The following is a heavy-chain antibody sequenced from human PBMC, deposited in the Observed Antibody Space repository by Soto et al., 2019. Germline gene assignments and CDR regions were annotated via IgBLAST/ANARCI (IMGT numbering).Heavy chain of an antibody. J-gene: IGHJ4*02. V-gene: IGHV1-69*02. CDR3: ATSYGSGYRAFDY. CDR1: GDTFSFYT. CDR2: ANPILSMS. D-gene: IGHD3-10*01. Sequence: QVQLVQSGAELKKPGSSVKVSCKASGDTFSFYTINWVRQAPGLGLEWMGRANPILSMSNYAQKFQGRVTMTADKSTSTAYMELRSLRSVDTAFYYCATSYGSGYRAFDYWGQGALVTVSS.